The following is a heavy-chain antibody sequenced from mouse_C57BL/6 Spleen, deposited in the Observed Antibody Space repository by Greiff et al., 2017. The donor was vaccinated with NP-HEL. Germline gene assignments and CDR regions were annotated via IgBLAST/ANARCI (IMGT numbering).Heavy chain of an antibody. V-gene: IGHV7-3*01. CDR2: IRNKANGYTT. D-gene: IGHD1-1*01. CDR1: GFTFTDYY. CDR3: ARFYYYGSSPYFDV. Sequence: EVQLVESGGGLVQPGGSLSLSCAASGFTFTDYYMSWVRQPPGTALEWLGFIRNKANGYTTEYSASVKGRFTISRDNSQSILYLQMNALRAEDSATYYCARFYYYGSSPYFDVWGTGTTVTVSS. J-gene: IGHJ1*03.